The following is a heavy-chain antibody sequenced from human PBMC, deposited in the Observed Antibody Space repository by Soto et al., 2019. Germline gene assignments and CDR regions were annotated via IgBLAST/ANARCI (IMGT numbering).Heavy chain of an antibody. J-gene: IGHJ6*03. V-gene: IGHV1-18*01. CDR2: ISAYNGNT. CDR1: GYTFTSYG. CDR3: ARGREPGSPGGYYYYYRDV. Sequence: QVQLVQSGAEVKKPGASVKVSCKASGYTFTSYGISWVRQAPGQGLEWMGWISAYNGNTNYAQKLQGRVTMTTDTATSTAYMELRSLRSVDTAVYYCARGREPGSPGGYYYYYRDVWGKGTTVTVSS. D-gene: IGHD3-10*01.